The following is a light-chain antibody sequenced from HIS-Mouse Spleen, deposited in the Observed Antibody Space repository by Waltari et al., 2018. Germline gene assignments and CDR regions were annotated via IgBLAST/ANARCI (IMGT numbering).Light chain of an antibody. V-gene: IGLV2-11*01. CDR1: SSDVGGYNY. J-gene: IGLJ2*01. CDR3: CSYAGSYTFV. Sequence: QSALTQPRSVSGSPGQSVTISCTGTSSDVGGYNYVSWYQQHPGKAPKLMISDVSKRHSGVPDRFSGSKSGNTASLTISGLQAEDEADYYCCSYAGSYTFVFGGGTKLTVL. CDR2: DVS.